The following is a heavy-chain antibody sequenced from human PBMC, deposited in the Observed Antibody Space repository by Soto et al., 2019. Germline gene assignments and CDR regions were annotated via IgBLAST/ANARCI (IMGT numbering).Heavy chain of an antibody. CDR3: ARQSGGYYSDLDY. CDR2: IYYSGST. CDR1: GGSISSSSYY. V-gene: IGHV4-39*01. D-gene: IGHD3-22*01. Sequence: QLQLQESGPGLVKPSETLSLTCTVSGGSISSSSYYWGWIRQPPGKGLEWIGSIYYSGSTYYNPSLKSPVXXSXDXFKNQFSLKLSSVTAADTAVYYCARQSGGYYSDLDYWGQGTLVTVSS. J-gene: IGHJ4*02.